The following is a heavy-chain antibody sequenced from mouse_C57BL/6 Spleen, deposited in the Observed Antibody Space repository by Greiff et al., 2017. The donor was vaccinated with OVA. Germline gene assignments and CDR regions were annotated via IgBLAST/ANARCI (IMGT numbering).Heavy chain of an antibody. CDR3: ATTSRYYYAMDY. CDR1: GYTFTSYW. CDR2: IGPSDSET. D-gene: IGHD1-1*01. Sequence: QVQLQQPGAELVRPGSSVKLSCKASGYTFTSYWMHWVKQRPIQGLEWIGNIGPSDSETHYNQKFKDKATLTVDKSSSTAYMQLSSLTSEDSAVYYCATTSRYYYAMDYWGQGTSVTVSS. J-gene: IGHJ4*01. V-gene: IGHV1-52*01.